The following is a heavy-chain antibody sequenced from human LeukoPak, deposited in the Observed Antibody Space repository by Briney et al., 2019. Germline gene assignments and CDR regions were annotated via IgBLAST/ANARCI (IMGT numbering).Heavy chain of an antibody. CDR1: GSSYSSFA. CDR2: IIPLIDIT. J-gene: IGHJ4*02. V-gene: IGHV1-69*04. CDR3: ARVPGPHYRDSNIIDY. Sequence: SVTVSRTASGSSYSSFAISWVRPAPGQGLEWMGRIIPLIDITNYAQKFQGRVTITADKSTSTAYMELSSLRSEDTAVYYCARVPGPHYRDSNIIDYWGQGTLVTVSS. D-gene: IGHD4-17*01.